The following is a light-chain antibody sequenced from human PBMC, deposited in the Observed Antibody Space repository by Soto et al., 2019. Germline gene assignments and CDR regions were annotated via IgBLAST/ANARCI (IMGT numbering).Light chain of an antibody. CDR3: SSYTTTTALYV. V-gene: IGLV2-14*03. CDR2: AVS. J-gene: IGLJ1*01. Sequence: QSALTQPASVSGSPGQSITISCTGTSSDVGGYDYVSWYQQHPAKAPKLMIYAVSNRPSGVSNRFSGSKSGNTASLTISGLQADDEADYYCSSYTTTTALYVFGAGTKVTVL. CDR1: SSDVGGYDY.